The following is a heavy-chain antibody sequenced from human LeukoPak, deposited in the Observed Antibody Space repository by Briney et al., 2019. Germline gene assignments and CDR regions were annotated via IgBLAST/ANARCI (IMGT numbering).Heavy chain of an antibody. CDR3: AKDRHAPGRYCSSTICFPFDP. Sequence: GGSLRLSCEASGFTFSTYGINWVRQAPGKGLEWVSAISGSGGSTYYADSVKGRFTISRDNSKSTLYLQMNSLRAEDTAVYYCAKDRHAPGRYCSSTICFPFDPWGQGTLVTVSS. V-gene: IGHV3-23*01. CDR2: ISGSGGST. CDR1: GFTFSTYG. J-gene: IGHJ5*02. D-gene: IGHD2-2*01.